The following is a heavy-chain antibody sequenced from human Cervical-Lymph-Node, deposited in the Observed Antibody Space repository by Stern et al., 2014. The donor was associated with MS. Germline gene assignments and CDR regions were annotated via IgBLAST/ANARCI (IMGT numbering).Heavy chain of an antibody. CDR3: ARERGRSGPAMADY. CDR2: TNPNGGDS. D-gene: IGHD5-18*01. CDR1: GYSFTGNY. Sequence: VQLVESGAEVKKPGASVKVSCKAAGYSFTGNYIHWLRQAPGKGLEWMGRTNPNGGDSNYALKFQGRVTMTRDTSISTAYMNLNRLGIDDTAVYYCARERGRSGPAMADYWGQGTLVTVSS. J-gene: IGHJ4*02. V-gene: IGHV1-2*06.